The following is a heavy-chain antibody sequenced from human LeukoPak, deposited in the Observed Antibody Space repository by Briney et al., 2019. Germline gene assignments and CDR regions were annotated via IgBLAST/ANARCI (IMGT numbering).Heavy chain of an antibody. CDR2: IYYSGST. V-gene: IGHV4-59*01. CDR1: GGSISSYY. D-gene: IGHD3-22*01. CDR3: AREHYDSSGYHNWFDP. J-gene: IGHJ5*02. Sequence: SETLSLTCTVSGGSISSYYWSWIRQPPGKGLEWIGYIYYSGSTNYNPSLKSRVTISVDTSKNQFSLKLSSVTAADTAVYYCAREHYDSSGYHNWFDPWGQGTLVTVSS.